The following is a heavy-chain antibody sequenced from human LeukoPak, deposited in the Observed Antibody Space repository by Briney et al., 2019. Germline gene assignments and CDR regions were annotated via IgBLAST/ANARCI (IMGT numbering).Heavy chain of an antibody. Sequence: SETLSLTCTVSGGSISSYYWSWIRQPPGKGLEWIGYIYYSGSTNYNPSLKSRVTISVDTSKNQFSLKLSSVTAADTAVYYCARGGYYGLGSDFRFDPWGQGTLVTVSS. CDR3: ARGGYYGLGSDFRFDP. V-gene: IGHV4-59*01. CDR1: GGSISSYY. J-gene: IGHJ5*02. CDR2: IYYSGST. D-gene: IGHD3-10*01.